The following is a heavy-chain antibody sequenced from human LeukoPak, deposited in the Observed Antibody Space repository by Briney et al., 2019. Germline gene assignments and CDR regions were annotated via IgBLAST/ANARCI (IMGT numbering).Heavy chain of an antibody. CDR1: GGSISSYY. CDR2: IYYSGST. J-gene: IGHJ4*02. D-gene: IGHD2-15*01. Sequence: SETLSLTCTVSGGSISSYYWSWIRQPPGKGLEWIGYIYYSGSTNYNPSLKSRVTISVDTSKNQFSLKLSPVTAADTAVYYCARGSPGSYFDYWGQGTLVTVSS. V-gene: IGHV4-59*01. CDR3: ARGSPGSYFDY.